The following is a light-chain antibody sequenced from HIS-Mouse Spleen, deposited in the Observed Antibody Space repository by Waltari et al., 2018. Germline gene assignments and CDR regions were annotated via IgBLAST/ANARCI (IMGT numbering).Light chain of an antibody. V-gene: IGLV1-40*01. Sequence: QSVLTQPPSVSGAPGQRVTISCTGSSSNIGAGYDVHWYQQLPGTAPKLLIHGNSNRPSGVPDRVSGSKSGTSASLAITGLQAEDEADYYCQSYDSSLSGWVFGGGTKLTVL. CDR3: QSYDSSLSGWV. CDR1: SSNIGAGYD. J-gene: IGLJ3*02. CDR2: GNS.